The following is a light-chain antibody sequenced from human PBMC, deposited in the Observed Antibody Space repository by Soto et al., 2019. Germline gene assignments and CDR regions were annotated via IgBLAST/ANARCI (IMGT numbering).Light chain of an antibody. V-gene: IGKV1-27*01. CDR2: AAS. Sequence: DIQMTQSPSSLSASVGDRVTITCRASQGIRNFLAWYQQKPGKVPKLLIYAASTLQSGVPSSFSGSGSGTDFTLTISSLQPEDVATYYCQKYNSAPSLTFGGGTKVEIK. CDR3: QKYNSAPSLT. J-gene: IGKJ4*01. CDR1: QGIRNF.